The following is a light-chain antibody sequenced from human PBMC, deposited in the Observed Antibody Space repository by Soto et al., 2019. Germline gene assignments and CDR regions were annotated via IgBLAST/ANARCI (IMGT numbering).Light chain of an antibody. V-gene: IGKV3-15*01. Sequence: MTQTHSTLSASVGDRVTITCRASQSVGTNLAWYQQKPGQAPRLLIYGASTRATGIPARFSASGTGTDFTLTISDVQPEDFAVYYCHQRQSWPRTFGQGTKVDI. CDR1: QSVGTN. CDR3: HQRQSWPRT. CDR2: GAS. J-gene: IGKJ1*01.